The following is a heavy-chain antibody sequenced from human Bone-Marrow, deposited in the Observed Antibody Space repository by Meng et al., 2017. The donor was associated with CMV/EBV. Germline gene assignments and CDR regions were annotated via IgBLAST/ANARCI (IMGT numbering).Heavy chain of an antibody. V-gene: IGHV3-52*01. CDR3: ARDREPNTGIAARRRGLN. CDR1: RFTFSNSW. Sequence: GESLKISCAASRFTFSNSWMHGVCQAPETGLEWVADIKCDGSAKYHADSVKGRLTISRDNAKNSLYLQVNSLRAEDMTVYYCARDREPNTGIAARRRGLNWGQGTLVTVSS. J-gene: IGHJ4*02. CDR2: IKCDGSAK. D-gene: IGHD6-6*01.